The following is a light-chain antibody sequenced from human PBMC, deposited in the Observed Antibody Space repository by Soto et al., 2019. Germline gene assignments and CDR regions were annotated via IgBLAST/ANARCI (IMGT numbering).Light chain of an antibody. V-gene: IGKV3-20*01. CDR2: GAS. J-gene: IGKJ1*01. Sequence: EIVMTQSPATLSVSPGERATLSCRASQSVSSYLAWYQQKPGQAPRLLIYGASNRATGIPDRFSGSGSGTDFIPTISRPEPEDFAVYYCQQYDSSPRTFGQGTKVDIK. CDR1: QSVSSY. CDR3: QQYDSSPRT.